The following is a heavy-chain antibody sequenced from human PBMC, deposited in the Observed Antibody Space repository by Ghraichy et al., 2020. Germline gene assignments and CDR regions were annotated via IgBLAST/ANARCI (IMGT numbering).Heavy chain of an antibody. D-gene: IGHD1-7*01. Sequence: GGSLRLSCAASGFTFSSYAMHWVRQAPGKGLEWVAVISYDGSNKYYADSVKGRFTISRDNSKNTLYLQMNSLRAEDTAVYYCARDKLELSSPLDYWGQGTLVTVSS. J-gene: IGHJ4*02. CDR1: GFTFSSYA. CDR3: ARDKLELSSPLDY. V-gene: IGHV3-30*04. CDR2: ISYDGSNK.